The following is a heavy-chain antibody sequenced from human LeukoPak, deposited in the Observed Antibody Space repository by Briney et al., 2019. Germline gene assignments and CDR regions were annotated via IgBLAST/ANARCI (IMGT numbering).Heavy chain of an antibody. CDR3: ARDGYSGYGGYLRFDP. Sequence: ASVKVSCKASGYTFTSYDINWVRQATGQGLEWMGGIIPIFGTANYAQKFQGRVTITADKSTSTAYMELSSLRSEDTAVYYCARDGYSGYGGYLRFDPWGQGTLVTVSS. CDR1: GYTFTSYD. CDR2: IIPIFGTA. V-gene: IGHV1-69*06. J-gene: IGHJ5*02. D-gene: IGHD5-12*01.